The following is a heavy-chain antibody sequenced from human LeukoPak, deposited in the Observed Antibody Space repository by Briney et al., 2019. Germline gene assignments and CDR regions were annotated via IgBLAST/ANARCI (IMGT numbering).Heavy chain of an antibody. CDR2: IWYDGSNK. CDR3: ARDPDILTGIAFDV. CDR1: GFTFSSYG. V-gene: IGHV3-33*01. D-gene: IGHD3-9*01. J-gene: IGHJ3*01. Sequence: GGSLRLSCAASGFTFSSYGMHWVRQAPGKGLEWVAVIWYDGSNKYYADSVKGRFTISRDNSKNTLYLQMNSLRAEDTAVYYCARDPDILTGIAFDVWGQGTMVTVSS.